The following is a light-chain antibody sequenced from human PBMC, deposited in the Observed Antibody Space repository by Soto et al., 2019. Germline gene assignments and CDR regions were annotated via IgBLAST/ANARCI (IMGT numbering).Light chain of an antibody. CDR3: QQRSNWPLT. CDR1: RSISSY. Sequence: PGDRATLSCRASRSISSYLAWYQQKSGQAPRLLIYEASNRATGISARFSGSGSGTDFTLTISSLEPEDSAVYYCQQRSNWPLTFGGGTKVEMK. CDR2: EAS. J-gene: IGKJ4*01. V-gene: IGKV3-11*01.